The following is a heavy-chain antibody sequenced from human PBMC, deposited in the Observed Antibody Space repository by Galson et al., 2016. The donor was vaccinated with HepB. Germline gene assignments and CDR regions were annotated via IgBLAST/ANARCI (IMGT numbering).Heavy chain of an antibody. Sequence: PGKGLEWIAWITSSSDTMYYAASGKGRFTISRDNAKNSLYLQMNSLRAEDTAVYYCARDVVQWELPNLYFYYYMDVWGKGTTVTVSS. CDR2: ITSSSDTM. CDR3: ARDVVQWELPNLYFYYYMDV. V-gene: IGHV3-48*01. J-gene: IGHJ6*03. D-gene: IGHD1-26*01.